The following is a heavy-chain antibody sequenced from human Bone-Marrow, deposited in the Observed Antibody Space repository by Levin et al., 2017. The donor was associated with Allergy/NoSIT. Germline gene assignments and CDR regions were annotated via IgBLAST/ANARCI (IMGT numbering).Heavy chain of an antibody. J-gene: IGHJ4*02. Sequence: SCAVSGFPFHIAWMNWVRQAPGKGLEWVGRIKKRSDGGGTDYAAPVKGRFTISRDDSANTMYLQMNNLKTEDTAVYYCATDNWWTFDYWGQGALVTVSS. CDR1: GFPFHIAW. CDR2: IKKRSDGGGT. D-gene: IGHD2-15*01. CDR3: ATDNWWTFDY. V-gene: IGHV3-15*07.